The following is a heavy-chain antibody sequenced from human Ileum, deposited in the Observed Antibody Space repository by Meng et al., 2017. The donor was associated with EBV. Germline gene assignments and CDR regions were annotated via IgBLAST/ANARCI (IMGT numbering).Heavy chain of an antibody. D-gene: IGHD3-16*01. Sequence: VRLVQSGAEVKKPGASVKVSCKASGYTFISHDIDWFRQAPGQGLEWMGWMNSNSGNTGYGQKFQDRVTMTRNTSISAAYMELSSLTSEDTALYYCARGSGAGGRDWFDPWGQGTLVTVSS. CDR2: MNSNSGNT. J-gene: IGHJ5*02. CDR3: ARGSGAGGRDWFDP. V-gene: IGHV1-8*02. CDR1: GYTFISHD.